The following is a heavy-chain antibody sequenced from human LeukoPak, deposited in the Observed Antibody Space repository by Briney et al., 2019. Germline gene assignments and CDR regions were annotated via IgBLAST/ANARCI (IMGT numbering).Heavy chain of an antibody. CDR3: ARSNYYDSSGYYPD. CDR1: GDSISSGDFY. D-gene: IGHD3-22*01. V-gene: IGHV4-30-4*01. CDR2: IYYSGTT. Sequence: SETLSLTCTVSGDSISSGDFYWSWIRQPPGKGLEWIEYIYYSGTTYYNPSLKSRVTISVDKSKNHFSLKLSSVTAADTAVYYCARSNYYDSSGYYPDWGQGTLVTVSS. J-gene: IGHJ4*02.